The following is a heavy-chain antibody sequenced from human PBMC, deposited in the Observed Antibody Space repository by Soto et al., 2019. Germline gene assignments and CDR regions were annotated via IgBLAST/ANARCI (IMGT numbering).Heavy chain of an antibody. CDR3: AIDRKVTTYRGGLNFDE. V-gene: IGHV3-30*03. J-gene: IGHJ4*02. CDR2: ISYDGSNK. CDR1: GFTFSSYG. D-gene: IGHD4-17*01. Sequence: PGGSLRLSCAASGFTFSSYGMHWVRQAPGKGLEWVAVISYDGSNKYYADSVKGRFTISRDNSKNTLYLQMNSLRAEDTAVYYCAIDRKVTTYRGGLNFDEWGQGTLVTVYS.